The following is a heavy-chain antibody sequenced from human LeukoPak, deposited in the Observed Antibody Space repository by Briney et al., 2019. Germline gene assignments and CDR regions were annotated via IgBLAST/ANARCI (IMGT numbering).Heavy chain of an antibody. V-gene: IGHV3-48*01. CDR1: GFTFSTYN. CDR2: ISSGSGTI. J-gene: IGHJ3*02. CDR3: ARDFKTTHAFDI. Sequence: PGGSLRLSCAASGFTFSTYNMNWVRQAPGKGLEWVSYISSGSGTIYYADSVKGRFTISRDNSKNTLYLQMNSLRAEDTAVYYCARDFKTTHAFDIWGQGTMVTVSS. D-gene: IGHD1-7*01.